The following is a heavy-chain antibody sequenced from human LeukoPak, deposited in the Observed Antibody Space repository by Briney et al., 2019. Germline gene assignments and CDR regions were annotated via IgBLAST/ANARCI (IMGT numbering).Heavy chain of an antibody. J-gene: IGHJ4*02. V-gene: IGHV3-7*01. CDR2: VNRDGSET. Sequence: PGGSLRLSCAASGFALSSHWMTWVRQVPGRGPEWVANVNRDGSETYYLDSVKGRFTISRDNAKNSLYLQMNSLRAEDTAVYYCARGGTQSPTDWGPGTLVTVSS. CDR3: ARGGTQSPTD. CDR1: GFALSSHW.